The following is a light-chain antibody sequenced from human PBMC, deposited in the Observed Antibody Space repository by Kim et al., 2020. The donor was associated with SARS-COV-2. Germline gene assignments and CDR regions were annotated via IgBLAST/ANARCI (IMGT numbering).Light chain of an antibody. V-gene: IGKV1-16*02. CDR2: AAS. Sequence: ASIGDRVTITCRASQSIANKLAWFQQKPGKAPKYLIYAASNLQSGVPSKFSGSGSGTDFTLTISSLQPGDFATYYCQHYYNYPLTFGGGTKVDIK. CDR1: QSIANK. CDR3: QHYYNYPLT. J-gene: IGKJ4*01.